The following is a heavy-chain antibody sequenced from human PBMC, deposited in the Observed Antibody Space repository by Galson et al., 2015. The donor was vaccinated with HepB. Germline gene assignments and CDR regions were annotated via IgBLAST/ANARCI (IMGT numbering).Heavy chain of an antibody. CDR1: GFTFSSYG. CDR2: ISYDGSNK. D-gene: IGHD3-22*01. V-gene: IGHV3-30*18. J-gene: IGHJ4*02. Sequence: SLRLSCAASGFTFSSYGMHRVRQAPGKGLEWVAVISYDGSNKYYADSVKGRFTISRDNSKNTLYLQMNSLRAEDTAVYYCAKSRRVGYDSSGYFFDYWGQGTLVTVSS. CDR3: AKSRRVGYDSSGYFFDY.